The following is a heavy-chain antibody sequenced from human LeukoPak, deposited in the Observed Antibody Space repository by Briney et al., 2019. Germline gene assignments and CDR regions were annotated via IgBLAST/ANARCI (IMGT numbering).Heavy chain of an antibody. D-gene: IGHD4-23*01. CDR2: ISSSGSTI. V-gene: IGHV3-11*04. J-gene: IGHJ3*02. Sequence: KTGGSLRLSCAASGFTFSDYYMSWIRQAPGKGLEWVSYISSSGSTIYYADSVKGRFTISRDNAKNSLYLQMNSLRAEDTAVYYCARVSVRWPWNIDAFDIWGQGTVVTVSS. CDR3: ARVSVRWPWNIDAFDI. CDR1: GFTFSDYY.